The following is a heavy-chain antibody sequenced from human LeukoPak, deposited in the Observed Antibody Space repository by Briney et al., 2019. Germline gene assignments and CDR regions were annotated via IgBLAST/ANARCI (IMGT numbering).Heavy chain of an antibody. D-gene: IGHD3-10*01. CDR1: GFTFCSYG. CDR2: ISYDGSNK. Sequence: GGSLRLSCAASGFTFCSYGMHWVRQAPGKGLEWVAVISYDGSNKYYADSVKGRFTISRDNSKNTLYLQMNSLRAEDTAVYYCAKDLRGSASPPYGMDVWGQGTTVTVSS. CDR3: AKDLRGSASPPYGMDV. J-gene: IGHJ6*02. V-gene: IGHV3-30*18.